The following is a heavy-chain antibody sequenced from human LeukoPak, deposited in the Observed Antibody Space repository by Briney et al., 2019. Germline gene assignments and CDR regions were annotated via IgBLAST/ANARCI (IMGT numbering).Heavy chain of an antibody. CDR3: ARGLRGNLSVAGFDY. V-gene: IGHV4-34*01. CDR2: NNHSGST. Sequence: PSETLSLTCAVYGGSFSDYYWRWIRHPPGEGREWHGENNHSGSTNYNPSLKSRVTISVDTSKIQFSLKLSSVTAADTAVYYCARGLRGNLSVAGFDYWGQGTLVTVSS. J-gene: IGHJ4*02. CDR1: GGSFSDYY. D-gene: IGHD1-26*01.